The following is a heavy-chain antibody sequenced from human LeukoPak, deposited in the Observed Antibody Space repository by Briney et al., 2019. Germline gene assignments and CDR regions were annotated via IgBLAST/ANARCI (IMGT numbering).Heavy chain of an antibody. CDR3: ASHGGL. V-gene: IGHV3-33*01. CDR2: IWYDGTNE. Sequence: GGSLRLSCAASGFTFSNYGIHWVRQAPGKGLEWVAVIWYDGTNENYADSVKGRFTISRDNFKNTLYLQMNNLRAEDTAVFYCASHGGLWGQGTLVTVSS. CDR1: GFTFSNYG. J-gene: IGHJ4*02. D-gene: IGHD5-12*01.